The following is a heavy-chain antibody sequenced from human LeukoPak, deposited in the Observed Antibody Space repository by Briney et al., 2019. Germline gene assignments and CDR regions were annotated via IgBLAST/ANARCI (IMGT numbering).Heavy chain of an antibody. J-gene: IGHJ6*02. CDR3: ARGRLRYYYYGMDV. CDR2: INHSGGT. V-gene: IGHV4-34*01. Sequence: PSETLSLTCAVYGGSFSGYYWSWIRQPPGKGLEWIGEINHSGGTNYNPSLKSRVTISVDTSKNQFSLKLSSVTAADTAVYYCARGRLRYYYYGMDVWGQGTTVTVSS. D-gene: IGHD5-12*01. CDR1: GGSFSGYY.